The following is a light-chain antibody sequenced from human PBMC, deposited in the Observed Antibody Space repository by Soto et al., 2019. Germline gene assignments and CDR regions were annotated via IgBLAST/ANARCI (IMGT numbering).Light chain of an antibody. Sequence: EIGMTQSPATLSVSPGERATLSRRASQSSGNNLAWYQQKPGQAPRLLIYGASTRATGIPARFSGSGSGTEFTLIISSLQSEDFAVYYCQQYNNWPRTFGQGTMVEIQ. CDR3: QQYNNWPRT. J-gene: IGKJ1*01. V-gene: IGKV3-15*01. CDR1: QSSGNN. CDR2: GAS.